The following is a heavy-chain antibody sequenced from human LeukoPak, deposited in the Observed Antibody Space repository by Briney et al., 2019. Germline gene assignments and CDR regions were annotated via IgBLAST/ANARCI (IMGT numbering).Heavy chain of an antibody. CDR1: GGTFSSYA. V-gene: IGHV1-46*01. CDR2: ISPSGGTT. D-gene: IGHD2/OR15-2a*01. Sequence: ASAKVSCKASGGTFSSYAISWVRQAPGQGLEWMGIISPSGGTTSNAQKFQGRVTMTRDMSTSTVYMELSGLRSEDTAVYYCARAEGGLSKLVSTTFDYWGQGTLVTVSS. CDR3: ARAEGGLSKLVSTTFDY. J-gene: IGHJ4*02.